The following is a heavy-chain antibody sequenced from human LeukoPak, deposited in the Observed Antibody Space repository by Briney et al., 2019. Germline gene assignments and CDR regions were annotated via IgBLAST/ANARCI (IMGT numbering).Heavy chain of an antibody. CDR3: AGVPITIFGVVTTPDY. CDR1: GFTFSSYA. CDR2: ISGSGGST. J-gene: IGHJ4*02. D-gene: IGHD3-3*01. V-gene: IGHV3-23*01. Sequence: GGSLRLSCAACGFTFSSYAMSWVRQAPGKGMEWVSAISGSGGSTYYADSVKGRFTISRDNSKNTLYLQMNSLRAEDTVVYYCAGVPITIFGVVTTPDYWGQGTLVTVSS.